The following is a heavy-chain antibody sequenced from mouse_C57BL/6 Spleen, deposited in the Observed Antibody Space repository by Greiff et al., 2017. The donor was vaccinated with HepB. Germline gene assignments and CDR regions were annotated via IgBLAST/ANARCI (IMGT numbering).Heavy chain of an antibody. CDR1: GYSITSGYY. V-gene: IGHV3-6*01. Sequence: EVKLMESGPGLVKPSQSLSLTCSVTGYSITSGYYWNWIRQFPGNKLEWMGYISYDGSNNYNPSLKNRISITRDTSKNQFFLKLNSVTTEDTATYYCARVYQGMDYWGQGTSVTVSS. CDR3: ARVYQGMDY. CDR2: ISYDGSN. J-gene: IGHJ4*01.